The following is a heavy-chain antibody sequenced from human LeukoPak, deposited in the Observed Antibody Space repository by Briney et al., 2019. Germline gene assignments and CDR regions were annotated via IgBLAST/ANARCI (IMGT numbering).Heavy chain of an antibody. J-gene: IGHJ5*02. Sequence: ASVKVSFKASGYTFTSYGISWVRQAPGQGLEWMEWISAYNGNTNHAQKLQGRVTMTTDTSTSTAYMELRSLRSDDTAVYYCAREMIVGATGGWFDPWGQGTLVTVSS. CDR1: GYTFTSYG. CDR3: AREMIVGATGGWFDP. V-gene: IGHV1-18*01. CDR2: ISAYNGNT. D-gene: IGHD1-26*01.